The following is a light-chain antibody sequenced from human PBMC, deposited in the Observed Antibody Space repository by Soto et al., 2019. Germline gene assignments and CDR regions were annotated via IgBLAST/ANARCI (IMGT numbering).Light chain of an antibody. CDR1: QGINSA. CDR2: YAS. CDR3: QHFNGYPLA. Sequence: AIQLTQSPSSLSASVGDRVTITCRASQGINSALAWYQQKPGKSPKVLIYYASNLASGVPSRFSGSGSGTDFPLTINRLQPEDFAAYYCQHFNGYPLAFGGGTKVEIK. V-gene: IGKV1-13*02. J-gene: IGKJ4*01.